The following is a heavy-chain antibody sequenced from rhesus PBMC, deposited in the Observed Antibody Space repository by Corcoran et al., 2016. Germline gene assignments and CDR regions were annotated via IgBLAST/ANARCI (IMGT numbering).Heavy chain of an antibody. V-gene: IGHV2-174*01. D-gene: IGHD1-44*02. J-gene: IGHJ6*01. CDR1: GFSLTTSGLG. CDR2: IYWDDEK. Sequence: QVTLKESGPALVKPTQTLTLTCTFSGFSLTTSGLGVGWIRQPPGKALEWLALIYWDDEKRYSTSLKSRLTISKDTSKNQVVLTMTNIDPLYTATYYCARYDRMGGTSGLDSWGQGVVVTVSS. CDR3: ARYDRMGGTSGLDS.